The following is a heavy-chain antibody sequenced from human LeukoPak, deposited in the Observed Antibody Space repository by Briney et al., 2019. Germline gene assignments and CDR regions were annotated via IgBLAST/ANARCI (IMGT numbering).Heavy chain of an antibody. J-gene: IGHJ3*02. V-gene: IGHV4-4*09. Sequence: TSETLSLTCTVSDDSISGYYYIWIRQPPGKGLEWIAYIYPSGSTKYNLSLKSPVTVSVDTSKNQLSLRLSSVTAADTAVYYCARRAAATRAFDIWGQGTTVTVSS. D-gene: IGHD6-25*01. CDR1: DDSISGYY. CDR2: IYPSGST. CDR3: ARRAAATRAFDI.